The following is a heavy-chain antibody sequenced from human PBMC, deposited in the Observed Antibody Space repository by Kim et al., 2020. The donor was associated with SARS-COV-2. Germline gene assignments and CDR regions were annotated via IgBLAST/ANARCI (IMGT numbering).Heavy chain of an antibody. V-gene: IGHV1-8*01. CDR1: GYTFSSHD. Sequence: ASVKVSCKASGYTFSSHDINWVRQAAGQGPEWMGWMNPNSGNTGYAQKFQGRVTMTRNSSISTAYIELNSLTSDDTAVYYCARTGAVAGRSYYYYYGMDVWGKGTTVTVSS. J-gene: IGHJ6*04. CDR3: ARTGAVAGRSYYYYYGMDV. D-gene: IGHD6-19*01. CDR2: MNPNSGNT.